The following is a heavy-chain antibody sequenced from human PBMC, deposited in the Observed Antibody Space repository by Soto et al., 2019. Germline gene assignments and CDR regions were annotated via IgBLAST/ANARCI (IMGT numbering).Heavy chain of an antibody. CDR2: TYYRSKWYN. J-gene: IGHJ6*02. D-gene: IGHD3-3*01. CDR3: ARMTIFGVVISSPYYYSGMDV. CDR1: GDSVSSNSAA. Sequence: PSQTLSLTCAISGDSVSSNSAAWNWIRQSPSRGLEWLGRTYYRSKWYNDYAVSVKSRITINPDTSKNQFSLQLKSVTPEDTAVYHCARMTIFGVVISSPYYYSGMDVWGQGTTVTVSS. V-gene: IGHV6-1*01.